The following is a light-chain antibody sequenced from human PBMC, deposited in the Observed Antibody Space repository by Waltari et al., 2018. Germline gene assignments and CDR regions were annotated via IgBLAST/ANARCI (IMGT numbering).Light chain of an antibody. J-gene: IGLJ2*01. CDR3: SSYTTSGTYVV. Sequence: QSALTPPASVSGSPGQSITISCTGTSSDVGGYNYVSWYQRHPGKAPKLMIYDVSDRPSGVSNRFSGSKSGNTASLTISGLQAEDEADYYCSSYTTSGTYVVFGGGTKLTVL. CDR1: SSDVGGYNY. CDR2: DVS. V-gene: IGLV2-14*03.